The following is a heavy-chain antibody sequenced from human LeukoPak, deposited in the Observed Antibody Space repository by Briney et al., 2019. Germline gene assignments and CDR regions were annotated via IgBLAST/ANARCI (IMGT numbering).Heavy chain of an antibody. V-gene: IGHV4-38-2*02. D-gene: IGHD3-10*01. J-gene: IGHJ5*02. CDR1: GYSMSSGYS. CDR3: ARDSGTTGEVKFDL. Sequence: SETLSLTCTVSGYSMSSGYSWGWIRQHPGKGVEGSGSIYHSGSTYYNPYVRSRVPISVDTSKNQSSLKLSSGTAADTAVYYCARDSGTTGEVKFDLWGQGTLVTVSS. CDR2: IYHSGST.